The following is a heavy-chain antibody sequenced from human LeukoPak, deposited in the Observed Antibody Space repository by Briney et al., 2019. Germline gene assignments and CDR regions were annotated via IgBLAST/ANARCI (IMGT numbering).Heavy chain of an antibody. CDR3: AKGRYCSSTSCSKAYYYYYMDV. CDR1: GFTFSNYA. CDR2: ISGSGGST. J-gene: IGHJ6*03. D-gene: IGHD2-2*01. Sequence: GGSLRLSCAASGFTFSNYAMSWVRQAPGQGLEWVSAISGSGGSTYYADSVKGRFTISRDNSKNTLYLQMNSLRAEDTAVYYCAKGRYCSSTSCSKAYYYYYMDVWGKGTTVTVSS. V-gene: IGHV3-23*01.